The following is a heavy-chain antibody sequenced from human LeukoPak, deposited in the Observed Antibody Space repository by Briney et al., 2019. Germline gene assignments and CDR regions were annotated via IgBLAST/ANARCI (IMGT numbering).Heavy chain of an antibody. CDR1: GGPISSTTYY. V-gene: IGHV4-39*01. J-gene: IGHJ6*03. D-gene: IGHD6-19*01. Sequence: SETLSLTRTVSGGPISSTTYYWGWTRQPPGKGLEWIGTFYYDGSTYYSPSLQSRVTISLDTSKDQLSLKVRSVTAADTAVYHCVRHSACYHYMDVWGEGTTVTVSS. CDR3: VRHSACYHYMDV. CDR2: FYYDGST.